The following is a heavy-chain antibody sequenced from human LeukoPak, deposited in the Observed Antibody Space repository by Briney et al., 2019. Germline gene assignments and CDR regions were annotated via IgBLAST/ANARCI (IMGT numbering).Heavy chain of an antibody. Sequence: GGSLRLSCAASGFTFSSYSMNWVRQAPGKGLEWVSSISSSSSYIYYADSVKGRFTISRDNSKNTLYLQMNSLRAEDTAVYYCARDVRYGDNYYYYGMDVWGQGTTVTVSS. CDR2: ISSSSSYI. CDR1: GFTFSSYS. D-gene: IGHD4-17*01. CDR3: ARDVRYGDNYYYYGMDV. V-gene: IGHV3-21*01. J-gene: IGHJ6*02.